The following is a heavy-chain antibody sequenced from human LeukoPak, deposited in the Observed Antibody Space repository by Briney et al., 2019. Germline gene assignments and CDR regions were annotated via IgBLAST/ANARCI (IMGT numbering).Heavy chain of an antibody. V-gene: IGHV4-59*08. J-gene: IGHJ5*02. CDR1: GGSTSSYY. CDR3: ARPTSDDTFDP. CDR2: IYYSGST. Sequence: PSETLSLTCTVSGGSTSSYYWSWIRQPPGKGLEWIGYIYYSGSTNYNPSLKSRVTISVDTSKNQFSLKLSSVTAADTAVYYCARPTSDDTFDPWGQGTLVTVSS.